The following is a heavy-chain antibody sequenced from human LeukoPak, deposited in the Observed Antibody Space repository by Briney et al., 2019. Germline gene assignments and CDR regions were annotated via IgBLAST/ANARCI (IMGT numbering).Heavy chain of an antibody. CDR2: ISGSGRST. CDR3: ARVTGRIQIWPQPFGDGMDV. J-gene: IGHJ6*02. CDR1: RFTLSSYV. V-gene: IGHV3-23*01. D-gene: IGHD5-18*01. Sequence: GGSLRLSCAAPRFTLSSYVMSWVRQAPGKGLECVAAISGSGRSTYYADSVKGRFTISREDSMNTLYLQMNSLRAEDTAIYYCARVTGRIQIWPQPFGDGMDVWGQGTTVTVSS.